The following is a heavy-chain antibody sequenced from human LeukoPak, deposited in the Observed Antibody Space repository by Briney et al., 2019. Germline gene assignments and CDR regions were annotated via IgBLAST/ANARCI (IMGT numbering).Heavy chain of an antibody. V-gene: IGHV3-21*04. CDR3: ATLGIAVAGTSYYFDY. Sequence: GGSLRLSCAASGFTFSSYSMNWVRQAPGKGLEWVSSISSSSSYIYYADSVKGRFTISRDNAKNSLYLQMNSLRAEDTAVYYCATLGIAVAGTSYYFDYWGQGTLVTVSS. CDR1: GFTFSSYS. J-gene: IGHJ4*02. D-gene: IGHD6-19*01. CDR2: ISSSSSYI.